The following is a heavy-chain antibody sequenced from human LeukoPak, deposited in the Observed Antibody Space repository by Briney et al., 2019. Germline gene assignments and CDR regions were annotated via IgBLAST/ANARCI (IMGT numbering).Heavy chain of an antibody. CDR1: GFTFSSYS. CDR3: ARRSEFGVLYYMDI. D-gene: IGHD3-16*01. Sequence: GGSLRLSCVASGFTFSSYSMNWVRQAPGKGLEWVSYISGSSGTIYYADSVKGRFTISRDNAKNSLYLQMNSLRAEDTAAYYCARRSEFGVLYYMDIWGKGTTVTVSS. CDR2: ISGSSGTI. V-gene: IGHV3-48*01. J-gene: IGHJ6*03.